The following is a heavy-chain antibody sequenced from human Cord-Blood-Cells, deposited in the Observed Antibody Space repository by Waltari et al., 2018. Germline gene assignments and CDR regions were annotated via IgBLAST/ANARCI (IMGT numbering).Heavy chain of an antibody. Sequence: QVQLQQWGAGLLKPSETLSLTCAVYGGSFSGYYWSWIRQPPGKGLEWIGEINHSGSTNNNPPLKSRVTISVDTSKNQFSRKLSSVTAADTAVYYCARGRTGSQLDYWGQGTLVTVSS. CDR1: GGSFSGYY. J-gene: IGHJ4*02. CDR2: INHSGST. D-gene: IGHD1-26*01. V-gene: IGHV4-34*01. CDR3: ARGRTGSQLDY.